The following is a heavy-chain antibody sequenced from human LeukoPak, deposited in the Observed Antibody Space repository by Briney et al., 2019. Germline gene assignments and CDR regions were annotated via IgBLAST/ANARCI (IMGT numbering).Heavy chain of an antibody. CDR3: ARGGFSGTFYYFDN. J-gene: IGHJ4*02. CDR1: GFTFSSYG. D-gene: IGHD1-26*01. Sequence: PGRSLRLSCAASGFTFSSYGMHWARQAPGKGREWVAVIWYDERNKYYTDSVKGRFTISRDNSKNTVYLQMNSLGVEDTAVYYCARGGFSGTFYYFDNWGQGTLVTVSS. CDR2: IWYDERNK. V-gene: IGHV3-33*01.